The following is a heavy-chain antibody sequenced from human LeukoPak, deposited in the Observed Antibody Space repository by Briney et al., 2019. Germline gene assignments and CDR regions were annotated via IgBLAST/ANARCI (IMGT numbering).Heavy chain of an antibody. V-gene: IGHV1-8*01. CDR2: MNPNSGNT. J-gene: IGHJ4*02. Sequence: ASVKVSCKASGYTFTSYDINWVRQATGQGLEWMGWMNPNSGNTGYAQKFQGRVTMTRNTSISTAYMELSSLRSEDTAVYYCAREYSDILTEEHESNDYWGQGTLVTVSS. CDR3: AREYSDILTEEHESNDY. CDR1: GYTFTSYD. D-gene: IGHD3-9*01.